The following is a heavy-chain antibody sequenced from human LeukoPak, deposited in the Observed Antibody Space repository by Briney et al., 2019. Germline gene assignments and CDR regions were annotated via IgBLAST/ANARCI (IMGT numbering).Heavy chain of an antibody. Sequence: GGSLRLSCAAPGFTFDDYAMHWVRQAPGKGLEWVSGISWNSGSIGYADSVKGRFTISRDNAKNSLYLQMNSLRAEDTALYYCAKDRSKYSYARAHIDYWGQGTLVTVSS. J-gene: IGHJ4*02. CDR1: GFTFDDYA. V-gene: IGHV3-9*01. CDR3: AKDRSKYSYARAHIDY. CDR2: ISWNSGSI. D-gene: IGHD5-18*01.